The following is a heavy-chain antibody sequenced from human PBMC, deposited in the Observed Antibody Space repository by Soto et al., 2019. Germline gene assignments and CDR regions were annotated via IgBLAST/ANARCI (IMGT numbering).Heavy chain of an antibody. V-gene: IGHV4-39*01. CDR1: DGSINNYLYY. D-gene: IGHD6-13*01. Sequence: SETLSLTCTVSDGSINNYLYYWAWIRQPPGRGLEWIGNINDSGSTYYNPSLKSRATMSVDTSKNQFSLRLSSVTAADTALYYCARREATAGISPWFDPWGQGTLVTVSS. CDR3: ARREATAGISPWFDP. CDR2: INDSGST. J-gene: IGHJ5*02.